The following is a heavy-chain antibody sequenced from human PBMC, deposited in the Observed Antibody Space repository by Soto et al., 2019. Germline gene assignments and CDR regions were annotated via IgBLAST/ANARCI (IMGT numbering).Heavy chain of an antibody. CDR2: IYYGST. CDR3: ARHLGEGYFDY. V-gene: IGHV4-39*01. Sequence: PSETLSLTCTVSGDSISSSTYFWGWVRQPPGKGLEWIGSIYYGSTYYNPSLKSRVTISVDTSENHFSLNLSSVTAADTAVYYCARHLGEGYFDYWGQGTLVTVSS. J-gene: IGHJ4*02. CDR1: GDSISSSTYF.